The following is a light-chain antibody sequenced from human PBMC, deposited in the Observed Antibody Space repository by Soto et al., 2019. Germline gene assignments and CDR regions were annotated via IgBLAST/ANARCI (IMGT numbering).Light chain of an antibody. V-gene: IGLV2-11*01. CDR1: KSDVGGYNY. J-gene: IGLJ1*01. CDR3: CSYADTYV. Sequence: QSALTQPRSVSGSPGQSVTISCTGTKSDVGGYNYVSWYQHHPGKAPKLVISDVTERPSGVPDRFSGSKSGNTASLTISGLQADDEADYFCCSYADTYVFGTGTK. CDR2: DVT.